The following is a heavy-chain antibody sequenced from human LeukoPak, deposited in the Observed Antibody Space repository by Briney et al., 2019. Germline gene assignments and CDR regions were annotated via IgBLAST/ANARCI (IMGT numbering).Heavy chain of an antibody. J-gene: IGHJ5*02. V-gene: IGHV4-39*07. D-gene: IGHD2-2*01. CDR2: IYYSGST. CDR1: GGSISSSSYY. Sequence: KPSETLSLTCTVSGGSISSSSYYWGWIRQPPGKGLEWIGSIYYSGSTYYNPSLKSRVTISVDTSKNQFSLKLSSVTAADTAVYYCAREDIVVVPASMNWFDPWGQGTLVTVSS. CDR3: AREDIVVVPASMNWFDP.